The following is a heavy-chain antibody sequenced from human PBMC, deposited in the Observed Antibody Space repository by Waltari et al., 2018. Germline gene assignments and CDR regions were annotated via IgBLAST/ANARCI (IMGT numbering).Heavy chain of an antibody. J-gene: IGHJ4*02. Sequence: QVQLVQSGAEVKKPGASAKVSCKASGYTFTGYYIHWVRQAHGQGLEWMGWISPKGDDTSYAQKPWGRVTMTRQTSIITAYMELSGLRADDTAVYFCAKELYRAIDYWGQGTVVTVSS. CDR2: ISPKGDDT. V-gene: IGHV1-2*02. CDR3: AKELYRAIDY. CDR1: GYTFTGYY. D-gene: IGHD3-16*02.